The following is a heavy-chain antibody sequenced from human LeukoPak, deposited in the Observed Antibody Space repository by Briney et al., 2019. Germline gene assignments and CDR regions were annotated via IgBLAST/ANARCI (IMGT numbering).Heavy chain of an antibody. D-gene: IGHD6-6*01. CDR3: ARDQREYSSFLSNFGY. CDR1: GGTFSSYA. Sequence: SVKVSCKASGGTFSSYAISWVRQAPGQGLEWMGGIIPIFGTANYAQKFQGRVTITADESTSTAYMELSSLRSEDTAVYYCARDQREYSSFLSNFGYWGQGTLVTVSS. V-gene: IGHV1-69*13. J-gene: IGHJ4*02. CDR2: IIPIFGTA.